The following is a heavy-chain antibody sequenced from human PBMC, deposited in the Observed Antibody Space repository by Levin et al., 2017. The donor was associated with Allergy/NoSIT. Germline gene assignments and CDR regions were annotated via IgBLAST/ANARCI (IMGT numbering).Heavy chain of an antibody. D-gene: IGHD2-15*01. J-gene: IGHJ4*02. CDR2: ISFDESKK. Sequence: GGSLRLSCAASGFTFTGYTMHWVRQAPGKGLEWVALISFDESKKYYADSVKGRFTISRDNSKNTLDLQMNSLRAEDTAVYYCARDDIGRGPTFDYWGQGTLVTDSS. V-gene: IGHV3-30-3*01. CDR1: GFTFTGYT. CDR3: ARDDIGRGPTFDY.